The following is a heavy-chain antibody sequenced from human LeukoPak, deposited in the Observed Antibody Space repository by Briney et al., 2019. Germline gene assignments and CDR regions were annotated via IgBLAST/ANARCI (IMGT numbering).Heavy chain of an antibody. J-gene: IGHJ4*02. Sequence: ASVKVSCKASGYTFTCYGISWVRQAPGQGLEWMGWISAYNGNTNYAQKLQGRVTMTTDTSTSTAYMELRSLRSDDTAVYYCARDLILGATPPEYYFDYWGQGTLVTVSS. CDR2: ISAYNGNT. V-gene: IGHV1-18*01. D-gene: IGHD1-26*01. CDR1: GYTFTCYG. CDR3: ARDLILGATPPEYYFDY.